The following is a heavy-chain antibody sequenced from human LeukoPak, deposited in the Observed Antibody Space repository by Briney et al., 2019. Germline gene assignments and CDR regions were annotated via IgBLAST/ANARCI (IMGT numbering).Heavy chain of an antibody. V-gene: IGHV3-21*01. CDR2: ISSSSSYI. D-gene: IGHD3-10*01. CDR3: ARDRGSGSYGAFDI. Sequence: GGSLRLSCAASGFTFSSYAMSWVRQAPRKGLEWVSSISSSSSYIYYADSVKGRFTISRDNAKNSLYLQMNSLRAEDTAVYYCARDRGSGSYGAFDIWGQGTMVTVSS. CDR1: GFTFSSYA. J-gene: IGHJ3*02.